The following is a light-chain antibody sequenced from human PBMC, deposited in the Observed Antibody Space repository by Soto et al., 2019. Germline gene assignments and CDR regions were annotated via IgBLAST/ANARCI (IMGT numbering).Light chain of an antibody. CDR1: SASVSTTSY. Sequence: QAVVTQEPSFSVSPGGTVTLTCGLSSASVSTTSYPSWYQQTPGQAPRMLIYNTNTRSSGVPDRFSGSILGNKAALTITGAQADDESDYYCVVYMGSGISVFGGGTKLTVL. CDR2: NTN. V-gene: IGLV8-61*01. CDR3: VVYMGSGISV. J-gene: IGLJ2*01.